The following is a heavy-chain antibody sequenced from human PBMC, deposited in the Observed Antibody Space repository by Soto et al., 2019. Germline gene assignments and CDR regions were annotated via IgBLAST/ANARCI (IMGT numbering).Heavy chain of an antibody. CDR3: ANERIAMIRGVNLSPIFYY. CDR1: GFTFHNAW. J-gene: IGHJ4*02. D-gene: IGHD3-10*01. V-gene: IGHV3-23*01. CDR2: ISGGGGST. Sequence: AGGSLRLSCAASGFTFHNAWMSWVRQAPGKGLEWVSAISGGGGSTYYTDSVKGRFTISRDNSKNTLYLLMNSLRAEDTAVYYCANERIAMIRGVNLSPIFYYWGQGILVTVSS.